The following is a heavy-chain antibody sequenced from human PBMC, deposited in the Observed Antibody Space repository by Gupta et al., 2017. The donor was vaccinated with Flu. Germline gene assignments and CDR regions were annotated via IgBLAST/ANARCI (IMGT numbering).Heavy chain of an antibody. CDR2: SYYSGTT. CDR3: ARGNTISPTWTGYFPF. Sequence: QVQLQESGPGLVKPSQTLSLTCTVSGASISSGGYYWSWFRQHPGKGLAWIGYSYYSGTTYYSPSLESRVSISIDMSKNQFSLKLSSVTAADTAVYFCARGNTISPTWTGYFPFWGKGTTVTVSS. J-gene: IGHJ6*04. CDR1: GASISSGGYY. D-gene: IGHD3/OR15-3a*01. V-gene: IGHV4-31*03.